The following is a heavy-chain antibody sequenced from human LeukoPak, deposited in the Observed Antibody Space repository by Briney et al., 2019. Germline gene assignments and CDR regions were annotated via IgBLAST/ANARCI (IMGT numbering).Heavy chain of an antibody. CDR3: ARDIAVAGNWFDP. CDR1: GYTFTCYY. V-gene: IGHV1-2*02. D-gene: IGHD6-19*01. Sequence: GASVKVSCKASGYTFTCYYMHWVRQAPGQGLEWMGWINPNSGGTNYAQKFQGRVTMTRDTSISTAYMELSRLRSDDTAVYYCARDIAVAGNWFDPWGQGTLVTVSS. J-gene: IGHJ5*02. CDR2: INPNSGGT.